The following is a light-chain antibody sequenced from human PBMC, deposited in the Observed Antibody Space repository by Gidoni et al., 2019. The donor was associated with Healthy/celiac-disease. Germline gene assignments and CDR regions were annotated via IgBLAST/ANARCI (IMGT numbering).Light chain of an antibody. CDR3: AAWDDSLRGLV. CDR1: SSNIGSNN. CDR2: RNN. Sequence: QSVLTQTPSESGTTGQRVTISCSGSSSNIGSNNVYWYKHLPGTAPKLLIYRNNQRPSWFPVRFSGSKSGTSASLAISWLRSEDDADYYCAAWDDSLRGLVFGGGTKLTVL. J-gene: IGLJ2*01. V-gene: IGLV1-47*01.